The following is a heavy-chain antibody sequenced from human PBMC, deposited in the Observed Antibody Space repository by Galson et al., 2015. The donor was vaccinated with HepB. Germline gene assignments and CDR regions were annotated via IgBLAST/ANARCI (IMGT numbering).Heavy chain of an antibody. Sequence: SLRLSCAASGFTFSSYAMHWVRQAPGKGLEYVSVISTNGGSTYYADSVKGRFTISRDNSKNTLYLQMSSLRPEDTAVYYCVRGYSGSYLTAFHIWGQGTMVTVSS. CDR2: ISTNGGST. D-gene: IGHD1-26*01. J-gene: IGHJ3*02. CDR3: VRGYSGSYLTAFHI. CDR1: GFTFSSYA. V-gene: IGHV3-64D*06.